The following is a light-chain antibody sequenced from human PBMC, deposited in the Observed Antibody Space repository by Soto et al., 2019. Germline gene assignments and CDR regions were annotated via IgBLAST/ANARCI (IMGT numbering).Light chain of an antibody. CDR1: SSDVGAYNY. CDR2: EVS. V-gene: IGLV2-8*01. J-gene: IGLJ1*01. CDR3: SSYAGSNNFFYV. Sequence: QSALTQPPSASGSPGQSVTISCTGTSSDVGAYNYVSWYQQHPGKAPKLMIYEVSKRPSGVPDRFSGSQSGNTASLTVSGLQAEDEADYYCSSYAGSNNFFYVLGTGTKLTVL.